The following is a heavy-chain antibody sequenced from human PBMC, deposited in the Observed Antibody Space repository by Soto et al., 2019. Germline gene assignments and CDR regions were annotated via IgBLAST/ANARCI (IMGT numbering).Heavy chain of an antibody. V-gene: IGHV4-59*01. D-gene: IGHD3-3*01. J-gene: IGHJ6*02. CDR1: GGSISSYY. Sequence: SETLSLTCTVSGGSISSYYWSWIRQPPGKGLEWIGYIYYSGSTNYNPSLKSRVTISVDTSKNQFSLKLSSVTAADTAVYYCAREKTYYDFWSGYFDYYYGMDVWGQGTTVTVSS. CDR2: IYYSGST. CDR3: AREKTYYDFWSGYFDYYYGMDV.